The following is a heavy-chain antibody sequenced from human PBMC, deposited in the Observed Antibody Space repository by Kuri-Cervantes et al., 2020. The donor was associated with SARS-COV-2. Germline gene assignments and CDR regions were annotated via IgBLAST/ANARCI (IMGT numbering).Heavy chain of an antibody. J-gene: IGHJ6*03. D-gene: IGHD1-20*01. Sequence: SVKVSCKASGGTFSGYAISWVRQAPGQGLGWMGGIIPIFGTPNYAQKFQGRATITTDESTRTAYMELNSLRSEDTAVYYCASHLTGTTPYVYYYYMDVWGKGTTVTVSS. CDR3: ASHLTGTTPYVYYYYMDV. CDR1: GGTFSGYA. CDR2: IIPIFGTP. V-gene: IGHV1-69*05.